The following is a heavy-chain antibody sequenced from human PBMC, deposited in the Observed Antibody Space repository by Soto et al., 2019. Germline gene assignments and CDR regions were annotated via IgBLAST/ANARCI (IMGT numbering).Heavy chain of an antibody. Sequence: GASVKVSCTASGYTFSNYGFSWVRLAPGQGLEWMGWISGYNGNTNYAERLQGRVTMTTDTSTSTAYMELRSLRYDDTAVYYCICREDYGAHMWYDPWGQGTLVTVSS. V-gene: IGHV1-18*01. CDR3: ICREDYGAHMWYDP. CDR1: GYTFSNYG. J-gene: IGHJ5*02. D-gene: IGHD4-17*01. CDR2: ISGYNGNT.